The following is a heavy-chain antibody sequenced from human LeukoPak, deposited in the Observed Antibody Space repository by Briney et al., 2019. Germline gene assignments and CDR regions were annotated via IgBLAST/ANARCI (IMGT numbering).Heavy chain of an antibody. V-gene: IGHV1-69*05. J-gene: IGHJ5*02. CDR3: ARRRFLEWSNWFDP. CDR2: IIPIFGTA. CDR1: GGTFSSYA. Sequence: ASVKVSCKASGGTFSSYAIRWVRQAPGQGLEWMGGIIPIFGTANYAQKFQGRVTITTDESTSTAYMELSSLRSEDTAVYYCARRRFLEWSNWFDPWGQGTLVTVSS. D-gene: IGHD3-3*01.